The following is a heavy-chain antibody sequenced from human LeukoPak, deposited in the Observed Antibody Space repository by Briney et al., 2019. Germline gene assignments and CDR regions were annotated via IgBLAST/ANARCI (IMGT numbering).Heavy chain of an antibody. CDR3: ARERVGSDYYGLDV. CDR1: GFTFSSYS. D-gene: IGHD6-25*01. J-gene: IGHJ6*02. V-gene: IGHV3-48*04. Sequence: PGGSLRLSCAASGFTFSSYSMNWVRQAPGKGLEWVSYISSSGSTIYYAASVKGRFTISRDNAKNIVYLQMNSLRAEDMALYFCARERVGSDYYGLDVWGQGTTVSVSS. CDR2: ISSSGSTI.